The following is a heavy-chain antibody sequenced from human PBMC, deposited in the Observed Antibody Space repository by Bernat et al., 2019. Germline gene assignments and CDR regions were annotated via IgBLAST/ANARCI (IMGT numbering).Heavy chain of an antibody. V-gene: IGHV1-69*04. D-gene: IGHD3-16*01. CDR3: ARVIWGVYYYYGMDV. CDR2: IIPILGIA. CDR1: GGTFSSYA. J-gene: IGHJ6*02. Sequence: QVQLVQSGAEVKKPGSSVKVSCKASGGTFSSYAISWVRQAPGQGLEWMGRIIPILGIANYAQKFQGRVTITADKSTSTAYMELSSLRSQDTAVYYCARVIWGVYYYYGMDVWCQGTTVTVSS.